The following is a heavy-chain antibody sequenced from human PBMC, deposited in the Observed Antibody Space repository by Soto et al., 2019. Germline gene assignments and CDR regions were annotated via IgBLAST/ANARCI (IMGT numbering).Heavy chain of an antibody. Sequence: ETLSLTCGVSGGTVASSHWWSWVRQAPGGGLEWVSSMSGSSSTTYYADSVRGRFTISRDNFANALYLEMNSLTAEDTAIYYCAKESYYDPSGRYSDLYFDSWGQGTLVTVSS. CDR3: AKESYYDPSGRYSDLYFDS. D-gene: IGHD3-22*01. J-gene: IGHJ4*02. CDR1: GGTVASSH. V-gene: IGHV3-23*01. CDR2: MSGSSSTT.